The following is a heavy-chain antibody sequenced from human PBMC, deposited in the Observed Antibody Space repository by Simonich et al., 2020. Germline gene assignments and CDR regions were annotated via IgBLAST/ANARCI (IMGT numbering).Heavy chain of an antibody. J-gene: IGHJ3*02. V-gene: IGHV1-2*02. Sequence: QVQLVQSGAEVKKPGASVKVSCKASGYTFTGYYMHWVQQAPGQGLEWVGWINPNSGGTNYAQKLQGRVTMTRDTSISTAYLELSRLRSDDTAVYYCARARLYSSSHAFDIWGQGTMVTVSS. D-gene: IGHD6-6*01. CDR1: GYTFTGYY. CDR3: ARARLYSSSHAFDI. CDR2: INPNSGGT.